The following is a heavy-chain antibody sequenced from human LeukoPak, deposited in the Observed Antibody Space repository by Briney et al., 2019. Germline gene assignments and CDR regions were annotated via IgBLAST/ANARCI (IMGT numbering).Heavy chain of an antibody. CDR3: ARAESGQWYIDY. CDR2: IYSGGST. J-gene: IGHJ4*02. Sequence: GGSLRLSCAASGLTVSSNYMSWDRQAPGKGLEWVSVIYSGGSTYYADSVKGRFTISRDNSKNTLYLQMNSLRAEDTAVYYCARAESGQWYIDYWGQGTLVTVSS. CDR1: GLTVSSNY. V-gene: IGHV3-66*01. D-gene: IGHD6-19*01.